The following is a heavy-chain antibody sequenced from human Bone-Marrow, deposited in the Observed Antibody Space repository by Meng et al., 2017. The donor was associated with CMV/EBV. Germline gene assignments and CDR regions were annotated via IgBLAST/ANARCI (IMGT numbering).Heavy chain of an antibody. CDR3: ARGATLLGATTILYGMDV. CDR1: GFTFDDYG. D-gene: IGHD1-26*01. CDR2: INWNGGST. V-gene: IGHV3-20*04. J-gene: IGHJ6*02. Sequence: GGSLRLSCAASGFTFDDYGMSWVRQAPGKGLEWVSGINWNGGSTGYADSVKGRFTISRDNPKNSLYLQMNSLRAEDTALYYCARGATLLGATTILYGMDVWGQGTTVTVSS.